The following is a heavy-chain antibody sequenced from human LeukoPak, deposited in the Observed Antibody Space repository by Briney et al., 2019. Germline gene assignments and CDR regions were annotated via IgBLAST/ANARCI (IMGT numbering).Heavy chain of an antibody. CDR3: AKVFRSLGSGSYWGRQAPWAHDAFDI. CDR2: ISGSGGST. V-gene: IGHV3-23*01. CDR1: GFTFSSYA. Sequence: GGSLRLSCAASGFTFSSYAMSWVRQAPGKGLEWVSAISGSGGSTYYADSVKGRFTISRDNSKNTLYLQMNSLRAEDTAVYYCAKVFRSLGSGSYWGRQAPWAHDAFDIWGQGTMVTVSS. J-gene: IGHJ3*02. D-gene: IGHD3-10*01.